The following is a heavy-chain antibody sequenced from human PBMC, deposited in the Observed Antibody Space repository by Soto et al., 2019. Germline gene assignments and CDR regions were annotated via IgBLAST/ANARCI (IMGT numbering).Heavy chain of an antibody. Sequence: QVQLQESGPGLVKPSQTLSLTCTVSGGSISSGGYYWSWIRQHPGKGLEWIGYIYYSGSTYYNPSLKSRVTISVDTSKNQFSLKPSSVTAADTAVYYCARAIYCSGGSCYKSDAFDIWGQGTMVTVSS. CDR3: ARAIYCSGGSCYKSDAFDI. V-gene: IGHV4-31*03. CDR1: GGSISSGGYY. J-gene: IGHJ3*02. CDR2: IYYSGST. D-gene: IGHD2-15*01.